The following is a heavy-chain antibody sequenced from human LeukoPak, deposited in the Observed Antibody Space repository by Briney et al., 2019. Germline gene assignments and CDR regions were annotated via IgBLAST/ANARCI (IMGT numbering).Heavy chain of an antibody. Sequence: ASVTVSCKASGYTFTSYYMHWVRQAPGQGLEWMGWINPNSGGTNYAQNFKGRVTMTRDTSISTAYMELSSLRSDDTAVYYCARDGNWNYHPFDPWGQGTLVTVSS. J-gene: IGHJ5*02. V-gene: IGHV1-2*02. CDR3: ARDGNWNYHPFDP. CDR1: GYTFTSYY. CDR2: INPNSGGT. D-gene: IGHD1-7*01.